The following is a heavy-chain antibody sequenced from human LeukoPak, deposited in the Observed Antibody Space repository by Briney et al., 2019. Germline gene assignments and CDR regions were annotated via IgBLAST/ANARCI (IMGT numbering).Heavy chain of an antibody. V-gene: IGHV3-66*01. CDR2: IYSGGST. D-gene: IGHD1-1*01. CDR1: GFTVSSNY. CDR3: ASESGNVQAAFDY. J-gene: IGHJ4*02. Sequence: GGSLTLSCATSGFTVSSNYMSWVRQAPGKGLEWVSVIYSGGSTYYADSVKGRFTISRDNSKNTLYLQMNSLRAEDTAVYYCASESGNVQAAFDYWGQGTLVTVSS.